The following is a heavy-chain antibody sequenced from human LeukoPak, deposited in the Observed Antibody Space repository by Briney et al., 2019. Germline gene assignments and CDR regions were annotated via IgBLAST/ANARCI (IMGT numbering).Heavy chain of an antibody. D-gene: IGHD3-9*01. CDR2: VSYSGTS. CDR3: ARRPYDVLTGRPFDY. Sequence: SETLSLSCTVSGDSIRSRSYSWGWIRQSPGKGLEWIGSVSYSGTSDYNPSLKSRVTMSLDTSKNQFSLNLRSVTAADTAVYYCARRPYDVLTGRPFDYWGQGTLVTVSP. V-gene: IGHV4-39*07. J-gene: IGHJ4*02. CDR1: GDSIRSRSYS.